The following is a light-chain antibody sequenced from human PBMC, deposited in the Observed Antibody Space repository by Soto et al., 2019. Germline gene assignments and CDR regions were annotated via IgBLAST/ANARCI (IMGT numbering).Light chain of an antibody. Sequence: DIQMTQSPSSLSASVGDRVTITCRASQGIYTYLAWYQQKPGKVPKVLIYGASTFQSGVPSLFSGAGSGTNFTLTISSRKSEDVATYYCQKYNSAPWTFGQGTKVEIK. V-gene: IGKV1-27*01. J-gene: IGKJ1*01. CDR1: QGIYTY. CDR3: QKYNSAPWT. CDR2: GAS.